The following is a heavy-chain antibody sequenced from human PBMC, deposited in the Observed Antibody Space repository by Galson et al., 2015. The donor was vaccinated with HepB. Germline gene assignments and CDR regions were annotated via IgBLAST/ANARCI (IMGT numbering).Heavy chain of an antibody. CDR3: ARENDISGSYPHNPRLFYGMDV. CDR2: IIPILGIQ. CDR1: GGIFSNYI. D-gene: IGHD6-19*01. J-gene: IGHJ6*02. V-gene: IGHV1-69*04. Sequence: SVKVSCKASGGIFSNYIFSWVRQAPGQGLEWMGRIIPILGIQNYAQKFQGRVTITADKATTTAFMQLSSLRSEDTAVYFCARENDISGSYPHNPRLFYGMDVWGQGTTVTVSS.